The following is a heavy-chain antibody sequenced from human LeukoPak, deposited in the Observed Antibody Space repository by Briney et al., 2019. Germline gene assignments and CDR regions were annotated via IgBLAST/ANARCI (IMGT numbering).Heavy chain of an antibody. V-gene: IGHV1-46*01. Sequence: ASVKVSCKASGYTFTYYYIHWVRQAPGQGLEWMGIINPSGGSTSYAQKFQGRVTLTRDMSTSTVYMDLSSLRSEDTAVYYCARDNSVEDTAWWFDPWGQGTLVTVSS. D-gene: IGHD4-23*01. CDR3: ARDNSVEDTAWWFDP. J-gene: IGHJ5*02. CDR1: GYTFTYYY. CDR2: INPSGGST.